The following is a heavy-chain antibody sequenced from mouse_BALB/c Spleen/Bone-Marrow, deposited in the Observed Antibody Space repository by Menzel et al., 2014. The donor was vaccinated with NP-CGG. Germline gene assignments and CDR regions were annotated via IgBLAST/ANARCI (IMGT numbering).Heavy chain of an antibody. CDR3: ARVRLLRIRGPDY. CDR2: IFPGAGTT. V-gene: IGHV1S132*01. CDR1: GYTFTSYW. D-gene: IGHD1-1*01. J-gene: IGHJ2*01. Sequence: QVQLQQPRAELVKPGASVKLSCKTSGYTFTSYWIQWVKQRPGQGLGWIGEIFPGAGTTYYNEKFKGKAALTIDTSSSTAYMQLSSLTSEDSAVYYCARVRLLRIRGPDYWGQGTTLTVSS.